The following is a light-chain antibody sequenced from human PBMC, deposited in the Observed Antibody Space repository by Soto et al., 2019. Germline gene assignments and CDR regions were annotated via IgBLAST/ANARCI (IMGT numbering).Light chain of an antibody. CDR1: QSISSW. Sequence: IHMTHSPSTLSASVVDRVTITFRSSQSISSWLAWYQQKPGKAPKLLIYKASSLESGVPSRFSGSGSGTEFTLTISSLQPDDFATYYCQQYNSYSGGTFGQGTKVDIK. CDR3: QQYNSYSGGT. CDR2: KAS. V-gene: IGKV1-5*03. J-gene: IGKJ1*01.